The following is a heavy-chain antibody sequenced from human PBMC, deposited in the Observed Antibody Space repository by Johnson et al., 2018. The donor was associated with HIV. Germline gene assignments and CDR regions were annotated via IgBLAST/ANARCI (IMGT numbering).Heavy chain of an antibody. Sequence: QVQLVESGGGVVQPGGSLRLSCAASGFTFSSYGMHWVRQAPGKGLEWLAFIRYDGSNKYYADSVKGRFTISRDNFKNTLYLQMDSLRAEDTAVYFCAREMVAAKDAFDIWGQGTMVTVSS. CDR2: IRYDGSNK. CDR1: GFTFSSYG. D-gene: IGHD2-15*01. J-gene: IGHJ3*02. V-gene: IGHV3-30*02. CDR3: AREMVAAKDAFDI.